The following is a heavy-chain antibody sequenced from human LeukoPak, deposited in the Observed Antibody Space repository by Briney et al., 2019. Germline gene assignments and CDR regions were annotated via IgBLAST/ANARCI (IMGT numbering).Heavy chain of an antibody. Sequence: GGSLRLSCAASGFTFSSSAMSWVRQAPGKGLEWVSAISGSGGSTYYADSVKGRFTISRDNSKNTLYLQMNSLRAEDTAVYYCAKDLTSVAGTNWFDPWGQGTLVTVSS. CDR2: ISGSGGST. J-gene: IGHJ5*02. CDR1: GFTFSSSA. V-gene: IGHV3-23*01. CDR3: AKDLTSVAGTNWFDP. D-gene: IGHD6-19*01.